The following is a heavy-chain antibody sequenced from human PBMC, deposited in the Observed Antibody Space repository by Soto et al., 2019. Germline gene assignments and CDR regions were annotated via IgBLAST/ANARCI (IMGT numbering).Heavy chain of an antibody. J-gene: IGHJ4*02. CDR2: INHSGST. V-gene: IGHV4-34*01. CDR1: GGSFSGYY. Sequence: QVQLQQWGAGLLKPSETLSLTCAVYGGSFSGYYWSWIRQPPGKGLEWIGEINHSGSTNYNPSLKSRGTISVDTTKNQFSLKLSAVTAADTAVYYCAGGLVRNGSGSPLPYFDYWGQGTLVTVSS. CDR3: AGGLVRNGSGSPLPYFDY. D-gene: IGHD3-10*01.